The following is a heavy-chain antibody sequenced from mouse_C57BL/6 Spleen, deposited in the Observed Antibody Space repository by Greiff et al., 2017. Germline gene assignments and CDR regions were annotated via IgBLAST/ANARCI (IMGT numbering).Heavy chain of an antibody. D-gene: IGHD2-14*01. V-gene: IGHV1-69*01. J-gene: IGHJ3*01. CDR3: VGSVRLPLAY. CDR1: GYTFTSYW. Sequence: QVQLQQPGAELVMPGASVKLSCKASGYTFTSYWMHWVKQRPGQGLEWIGEIDPSDSYTNYNQKFKGKSTLTVDKSSSTAYMQLSSLTSEDSAVYYCVGSVRLPLAYWGQGTLGTVSA. CDR2: IDPSDSYT.